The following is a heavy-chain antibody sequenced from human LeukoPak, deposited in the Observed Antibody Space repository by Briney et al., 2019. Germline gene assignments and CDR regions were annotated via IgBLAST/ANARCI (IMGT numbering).Heavy chain of an antibody. CDR2: ISSSSSYI. V-gene: IGHV3-21*01. D-gene: IGHD3-22*01. J-gene: IGHJ4*02. CDR1: GFGLSGIT. Sequence: GGSLRLSCVTSGFGLSGITMNWVRQAPGKGLEWVSSISSSSSYIYYADSVKGRFTISRDNAKNSLYLQMNSLRAEDTAVYYCATGRYYYDSSGYYYWGQGTLVTVSS. CDR3: ATGRYYYDSSGYYY.